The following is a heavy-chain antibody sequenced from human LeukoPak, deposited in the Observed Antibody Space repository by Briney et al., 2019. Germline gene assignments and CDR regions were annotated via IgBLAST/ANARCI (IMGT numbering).Heavy chain of an antibody. CDR3: ARDDVAVTGALDF. V-gene: IGHV3-33*01. J-gene: IGHJ4*02. Sequence: GGPLRLSCAASGYTFSSYGMHWVRQAPGKGLEWVAVIWYDGSNKYYADSVKGRFTISGDNSKNTLYLQMNSLRAEDTAVYYCARDDVAVTGALDFWGQGTQVTVSS. CDR2: IWYDGSNK. CDR1: GYTFSSYG. D-gene: IGHD6-19*01.